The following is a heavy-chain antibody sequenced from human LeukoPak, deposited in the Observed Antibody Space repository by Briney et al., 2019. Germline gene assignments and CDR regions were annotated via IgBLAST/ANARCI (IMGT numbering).Heavy chain of an antibody. Sequence: ASVKVSCKASGYTFTSYGISWVRQAPGQGLEWMGWISAYNGNTNYAQKLQGRVTVTTDTSTSTAYMELRSLRSDDTAVYYCARDVTVGATTFFDYWGQGTLVTVCS. V-gene: IGHV1-18*01. D-gene: IGHD1-26*01. J-gene: IGHJ4*02. CDR3: ARDVTVGATTFFDY. CDR2: ISAYNGNT. CDR1: GYTFTSYG.